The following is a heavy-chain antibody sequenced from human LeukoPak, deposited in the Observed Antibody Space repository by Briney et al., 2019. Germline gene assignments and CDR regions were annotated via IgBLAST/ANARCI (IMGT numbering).Heavy chain of an antibody. CDR1: GFTVSSNY. CDR3: ARGDIVVVPTAVGSWDY. CDR2: IHSGGNT. Sequence: PGGSLRLSCAASGFTVSSNYMSWVRQAPGKGLEWVSVIHSGGNTFYADSVKGRFTISRDNSKNTPYLQMNSLRAEDTAVYYCARGDIVVVPTAVGSWDYWGQGTLVTVSS. J-gene: IGHJ4*02. V-gene: IGHV3-53*01. D-gene: IGHD2-2*01.